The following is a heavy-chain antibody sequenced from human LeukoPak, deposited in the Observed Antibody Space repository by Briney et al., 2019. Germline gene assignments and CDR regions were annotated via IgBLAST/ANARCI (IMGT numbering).Heavy chain of an antibody. CDR2: IRTDGGST. V-gene: IGHV3-74*01. CDR3: AKPKESLDCSSTSCYSFDY. Sequence: GGSLRLSCAASGFAFSTYWMHWVRQAPGKGLVWVSRIRTDGGSTYYADSVKGRFTISRDNSKNTLYLQMNSLRAEDTAVYYCAKPKESLDCSSTSCYSFDYWGQGTLVTVSS. CDR1: GFAFSTYW. D-gene: IGHD2-2*01. J-gene: IGHJ4*02.